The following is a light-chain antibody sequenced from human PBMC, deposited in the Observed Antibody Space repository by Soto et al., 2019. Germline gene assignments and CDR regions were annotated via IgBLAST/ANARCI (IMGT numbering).Light chain of an antibody. Sequence: SDLTQPASVSGSPGQSITIPCTGTSGDVGGYNLVSWYQQHPGKAPKLMIYEVTERPSGVSNRFSGSKSGNTASLTISGLQPDDEADYYCCSYAGNSEVFGTGTKVTVL. CDR1: SGDVGGYNL. J-gene: IGLJ1*01. CDR3: CSYAGNSEV. CDR2: EVT. V-gene: IGLV2-23*02.